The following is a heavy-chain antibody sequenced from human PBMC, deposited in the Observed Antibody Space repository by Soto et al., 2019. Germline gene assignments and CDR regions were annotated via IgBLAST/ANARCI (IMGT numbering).Heavy chain of an antibody. CDR1: GFTFSSYA. Sequence: PGGSLRLSCVASGFTFSSYAMSWVRQAPGKGLEWVSAISGSGGSTYYADSVKGRFTISRDNSKNTLYLQMNSLRAEDTAVYYCAKFARMTTVITCFDYWGQGTLVTVSS. CDR2: ISGSGGST. D-gene: IGHD4-17*01. CDR3: AKFARMTTVITCFDY. J-gene: IGHJ4*02. V-gene: IGHV3-23*01.